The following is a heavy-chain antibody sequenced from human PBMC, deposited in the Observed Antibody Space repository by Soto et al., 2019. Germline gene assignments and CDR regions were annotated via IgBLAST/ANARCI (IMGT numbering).Heavy chain of an antibody. J-gene: IGHJ4*02. V-gene: IGHV1-18*04. CDR2: INPNSGNT. D-gene: IGHD6-13*01. CDR1: GYTFTGYY. CDR3: ARDIIAAAGTPGY. Sequence: GASVKVSCKASGYTFTGYYMHWVRQAPGQGLEWMGWINPNSGNTNYAQKLQGRVTMTTDTSTSTAYMELRSLRSDDTAVYYCARDIIAAAGTPGYWGQGTLVTVSS.